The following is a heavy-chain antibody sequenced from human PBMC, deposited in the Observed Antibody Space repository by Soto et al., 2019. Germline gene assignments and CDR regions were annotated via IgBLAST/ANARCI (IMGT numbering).Heavy chain of an antibody. Sequence: QVQLVQSGAEVKRPGASVKVSCKASGYTLTDNYMHWVREAPGQGLEWMGWINPNGGTNYAQKFHGRVTMTRDTSISTAYMELSGLRSDDTAVYHCARSLTRLTTLLDYWGQGTLVTVSS. V-gene: IGHV1-2*02. D-gene: IGHD4-17*01. CDR2: INPNGGT. J-gene: IGHJ4*02. CDR1: GYTLTDNY. CDR3: ARSLTRLTTLLDY.